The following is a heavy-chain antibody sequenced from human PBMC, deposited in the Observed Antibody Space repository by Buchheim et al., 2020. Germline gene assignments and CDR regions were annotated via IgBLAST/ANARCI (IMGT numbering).Heavy chain of an antibody. CDR1: GFTFSSYG. Sequence: QVQLVESGGGVVQPGRSLRLSCAASGFTFSSYGMHWVRQAPGKGLEWVAVIWYDGSNKYYADSVKGRFTISRDNSKNTLYLQMSSLRAEDTAVYYCATEHNPRMDYYYYYGMDVWGQGTT. D-gene: IGHD1-14*01. CDR2: IWYDGSNK. J-gene: IGHJ6*02. V-gene: IGHV3-33*01. CDR3: ATEHNPRMDYYYYYGMDV.